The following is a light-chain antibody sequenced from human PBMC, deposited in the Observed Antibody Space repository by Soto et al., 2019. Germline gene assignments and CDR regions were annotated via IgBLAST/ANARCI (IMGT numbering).Light chain of an antibody. V-gene: IGKV1-6*01. CDR2: AAS. CDR3: LQDNSHPLT. CDR1: QDIRSD. J-gene: IGKJ4*01. Sequence: AIQMTQFPSSLSVSVGDRVTITCRASQDIRSDLGWYQHRPGKAPKLLIYAASTLQSGVPSRFSGSGSGTDFTLTISSLQPEDFATYYCLQDNSHPLTFGGGTKVDIK.